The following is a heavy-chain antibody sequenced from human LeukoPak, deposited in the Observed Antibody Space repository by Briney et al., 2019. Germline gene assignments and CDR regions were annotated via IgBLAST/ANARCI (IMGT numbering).Heavy chain of an antibody. Sequence: PSQSLSLTCTVSGGSISSGGYYWSWIRQHPGKGLEWIGYIYYSGSTYYNPSLKSRVTISVDTSKNQFSLKLSSVTAADTAVYYCARAGPIRYCSGGSCCSTFDYWGQGPLVTVSS. V-gene: IGHV4-31*03. J-gene: IGHJ4*02. CDR1: GGSISSGGYY. CDR2: IYYSGST. CDR3: ARAGPIRYCSGGSCCSTFDY. D-gene: IGHD2-15*01.